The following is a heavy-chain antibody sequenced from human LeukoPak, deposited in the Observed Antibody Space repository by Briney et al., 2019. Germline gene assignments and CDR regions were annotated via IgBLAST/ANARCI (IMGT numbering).Heavy chain of an antibody. CDR3: ARHGPIVVVPAAIGWFDP. CDR2: IYYSGST. V-gene: IGHV4-39*01. Sequence: SETLSLTCTVSGGSISSSSYYWGWIRQPPGKGLEWIGSIYYSGSTYYNPSLKSRVTISVDASKNQFSLKLSSVTAADTAVYYCARHGPIVVVPAAIGWFDPWGQGTLVTVSS. D-gene: IGHD2-2*01. CDR1: GGSISSSSYY. J-gene: IGHJ5*02.